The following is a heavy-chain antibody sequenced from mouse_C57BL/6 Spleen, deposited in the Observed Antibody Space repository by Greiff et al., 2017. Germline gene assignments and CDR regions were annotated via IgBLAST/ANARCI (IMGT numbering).Heavy chain of an antibody. CDR3: ASLTGRGYFDY. CDR1: GFTFSSYA. Sequence: EVQLQESGGGLVKPGGSLKLSCAASGFTFSSYAMSWVRQTPEKRLEWVATISDGGSYTYYPDNVKGRFTISRDNAKNNLYLQMSHLKSEDTAMYNCASLTGRGYFDYWGQGTTLTVSS. D-gene: IGHD4-1*01. V-gene: IGHV5-4*01. CDR2: ISDGGSYT. J-gene: IGHJ2*01.